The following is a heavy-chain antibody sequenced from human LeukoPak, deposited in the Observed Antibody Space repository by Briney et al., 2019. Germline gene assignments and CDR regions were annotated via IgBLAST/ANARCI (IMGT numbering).Heavy chain of an antibody. CDR2: IIPILGIA. V-gene: IGHV1-69*04. Sequence: SVKVSCKASGGTFSSYAISWVRQAPGQGLEWRGRIIPILGIANYAQKFQGRVTITADKSTSTAYMELSSLRSEDTAVYYCAREVAVAGTKPIDYWGQGTLVTVSS. CDR3: AREVAVAGTKPIDY. CDR1: GGTFSSYA. D-gene: IGHD6-19*01. J-gene: IGHJ4*02.